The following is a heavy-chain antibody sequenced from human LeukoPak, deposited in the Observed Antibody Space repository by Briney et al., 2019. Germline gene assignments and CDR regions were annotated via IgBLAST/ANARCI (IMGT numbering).Heavy chain of an antibody. Sequence: GGSLRLSCAASGFTFSSYSMNWVRQAPGKGLEWVSSISSSSSYIYYADSVKGRFTISRDNAKNSLYLQMNSLRAEDTAVYYCASLDTEMVMADYWGQGTLVTVSS. CDR2: ISSSSSYI. D-gene: IGHD5-18*01. J-gene: IGHJ4*02. V-gene: IGHV3-21*01. CDR3: ASLDTEMVMADY. CDR1: GFTFSSYS.